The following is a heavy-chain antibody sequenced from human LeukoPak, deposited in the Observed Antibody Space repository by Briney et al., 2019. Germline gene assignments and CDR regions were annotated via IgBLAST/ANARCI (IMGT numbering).Heavy chain of an antibody. D-gene: IGHD7-27*01. Sequence: HPGGSLRLSCAASGFTFSTYAMSWLRQAPGKGLEWVSTISGSGGSTYYADSVKGRFTISRDNSESTLYLQMNSLRAEDTAVYYCAKTRNWAFDYWGQGTLVTVSS. CDR2: ISGSGGST. V-gene: IGHV3-23*01. CDR1: GFTFSTYA. J-gene: IGHJ4*02. CDR3: AKTRNWAFDY.